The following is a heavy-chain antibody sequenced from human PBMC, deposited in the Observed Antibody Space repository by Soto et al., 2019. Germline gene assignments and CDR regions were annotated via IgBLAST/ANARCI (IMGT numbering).Heavy chain of an antibody. CDR1: GFTFSSYG. J-gene: IGHJ4*02. D-gene: IGHD6-19*01. CDR2: ISYDGSNK. Sequence: GGSLRLSCAASGFTFSSYGMHWVRQAPGKWLEWVAVISYDGSNKYYADSVKGRFTISRDNSKNTLYLQMNSLRAEDTAVYYCAKGPSGWYAYWGQGXLVTVYS. V-gene: IGHV3-30*18. CDR3: AKGPSGWYAY.